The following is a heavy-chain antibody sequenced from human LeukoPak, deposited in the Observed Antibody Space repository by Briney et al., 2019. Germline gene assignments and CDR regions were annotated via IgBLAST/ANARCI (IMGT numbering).Heavy chain of an antibody. J-gene: IGHJ4*02. CDR3: ANHRWLQREFYYFDY. V-gene: IGHV3-23*01. D-gene: IGHD5-24*01. Sequence: GGSLRLSCAASGFTFSSYAMSWVRQAPGKGLEWVSAISGSGGSTYYADSVKGRFTISRDNSKNTLYLQMNSLRAEDTAVYYCANHRWLQREFYYFDYWGQGTLVTVSS. CDR1: GFTFSSYA. CDR2: ISGSGGST.